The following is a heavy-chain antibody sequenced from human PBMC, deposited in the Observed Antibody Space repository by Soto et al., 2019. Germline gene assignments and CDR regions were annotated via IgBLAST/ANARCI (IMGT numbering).Heavy chain of an antibody. D-gene: IGHD2-2*01. CDR1: GFTCSSYG. Sequence: SLRLSCAASGFTCSSYGRHWVRQAPGKRPEWVAVIWYDGSNKYYADSVKGRFTISRHNSKNTLYLQMNSLRADDTAVYYCATQEVYCSSTRCDYFQPLDDWGQGTLVTFSS. CDR2: IWYDGSNK. V-gene: IGHV3-33*01. CDR3: ATQEVYCSSTRCDYFQPLDD. J-gene: IGHJ4*02.